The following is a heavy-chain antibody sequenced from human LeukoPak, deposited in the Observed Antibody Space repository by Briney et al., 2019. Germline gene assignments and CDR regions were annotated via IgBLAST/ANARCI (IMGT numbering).Heavy chain of an antibody. J-gene: IGHJ4*02. V-gene: IGHV4-31*03. CDR3: AGTSDSSSWYWGIFDY. Sequence: PSETLSLTCTVSGGSISSGGYYWSWIRQHPGKGLEWIGYIYYSGSTYYNPSLKSRVTISVDTSKNQFSLKLSSVTAADTAVYYCAGTSDSSSWYWGIFDYWGQGTLVTVSS. CDR1: GGSISSGGYY. D-gene: IGHD6-13*01. CDR2: IYYSGST.